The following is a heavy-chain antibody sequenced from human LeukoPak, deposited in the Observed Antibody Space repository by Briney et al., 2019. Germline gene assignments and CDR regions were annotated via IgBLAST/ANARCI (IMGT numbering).Heavy chain of an antibody. CDR1: GGSISSSSYY. Sequence: SETLSLTCTVSGGSISSSSYYWGWIRQPPGKGLEWIGSIYYSGSTYYNPSLKSRVTISVDTSKNQFSLKLSSVTAADTAAYYCARRGYSSSWPTFDYWGQGTLVTVSS. CDR3: ARRGYSSSWPTFDY. CDR2: IYYSGST. J-gene: IGHJ4*02. D-gene: IGHD6-13*01. V-gene: IGHV4-39*01.